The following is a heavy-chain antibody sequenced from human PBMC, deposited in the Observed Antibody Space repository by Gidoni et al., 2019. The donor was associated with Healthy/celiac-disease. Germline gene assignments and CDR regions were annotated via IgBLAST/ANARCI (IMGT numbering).Heavy chain of an antibody. V-gene: IGHV3-74*01. Sequence: EVQLVESGGGLVQPGGSLRLSCAASGFTFSSYWMYWVRQSPGKGLVWVSQINSDGSSTSYADSVKARFTISRDNAKNTLYLQMNSLRAEDTAVYFCARAVYGRIDYWGQGTLVTVSS. J-gene: IGHJ4*02. CDR2: INSDGSST. D-gene: IGHD4-17*01. CDR1: GFTFSSYW. CDR3: ARAVYGRIDY.